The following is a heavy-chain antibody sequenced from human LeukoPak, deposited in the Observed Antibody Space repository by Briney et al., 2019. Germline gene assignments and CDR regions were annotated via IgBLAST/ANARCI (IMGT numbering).Heavy chain of an antibody. CDR3: ASTQRIVVVPAAIEVAGWFDP. D-gene: IGHD2-2*02. Sequence: GGSLRLSCAASGFTFSSYSMNWVRQAPGKGLEWVSSISSSSSYIYYADSAKGRITISRDNAKNSLYLQMNSLRAEDTAVYYCASTQRIVVVPAAIEVAGWFDPWGQGTLVTVSS. V-gene: IGHV3-21*01. J-gene: IGHJ5*02. CDR2: ISSSSSYI. CDR1: GFTFSSYS.